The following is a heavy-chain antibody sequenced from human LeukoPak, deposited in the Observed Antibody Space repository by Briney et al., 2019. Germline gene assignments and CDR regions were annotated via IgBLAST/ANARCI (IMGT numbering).Heavy chain of an antibody. CDR1: GFTFDDYA. V-gene: IGHV3-9*03. D-gene: IGHD6-13*01. J-gene: IGHJ4*02. CDR2: ISWNSGSI. Sequence: GRSLRLSCAASGFTFDDYAMHWVRQAPGKGLEWVSGISWNSGSIDYADSVKGRFTISRDNAKNSLYLQMNSLRAEDMALYYCAKASGYSSSWFGQALDYWGQGTLVTVSS. CDR3: AKASGYSSSWFGQALDY.